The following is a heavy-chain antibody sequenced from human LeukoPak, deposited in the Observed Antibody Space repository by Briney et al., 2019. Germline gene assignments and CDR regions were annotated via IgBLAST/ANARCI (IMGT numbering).Heavy chain of an antibody. CDR2: VSGNGADT. D-gene: IGHD1-1*01. CDR1: GFTFSSYA. V-gene: IGHV3-23*01. J-gene: IGHJ4*02. CDR3: AKTNVYSLEPSPFDY. Sequence: GGSLRLSCAASGFTFSSYAMSWVRQAPGKGLEWVSAVSGNGADTYYAGSVKGRFTISRDNSKNTLYLQMNSLRAEDMALYYCAKTNVYSLEPSPFDYWGQGTLVTVSS.